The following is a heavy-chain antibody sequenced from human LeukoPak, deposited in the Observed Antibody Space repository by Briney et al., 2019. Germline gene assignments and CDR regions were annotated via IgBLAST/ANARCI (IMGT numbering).Heavy chain of an antibody. CDR3: ARESDSSGYYTAFDI. CDR2: IYSSGST. V-gene: IGHV4-61*02. Sequence: SETLSLTCTVSGGSISSSSYYWSWIRQPAGKGLEWIGRIYSSGSTNYNPSLKSRVTISVDTSKNQFSLKLTSVTAADTAVYYCARESDSSGYYTAFDIWGQGTMVTVSS. CDR1: GGSISSSSYY. J-gene: IGHJ3*02. D-gene: IGHD3-22*01.